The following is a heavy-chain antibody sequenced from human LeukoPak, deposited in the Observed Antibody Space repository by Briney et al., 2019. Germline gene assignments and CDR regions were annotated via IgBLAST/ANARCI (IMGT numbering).Heavy chain of an antibody. CDR1: GGSISRSNW. CDR3: ARHFRLVVENWFDP. CDR2: IFQSGET. Sequence: SETLSLTCAVSGGSISRSNWWGWIRQPPGKGLEWIGEIFQSGETDYNPSLRSRVIISINKSKNQFSLQLNSVTAADTAIYYCARHFRLVVENWFDPWGQGTLVTVSS. J-gene: IGHJ5*02. V-gene: IGHV4/OR15-8*02. D-gene: IGHD2-21*01.